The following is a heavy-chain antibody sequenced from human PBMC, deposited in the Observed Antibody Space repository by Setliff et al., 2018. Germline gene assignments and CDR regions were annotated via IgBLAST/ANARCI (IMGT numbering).Heavy chain of an antibody. V-gene: IGHV4-38-2*01. CDR3: ASSRGQLRYSYGPNWFDP. CDR1: GYSISRGYY. J-gene: IGHJ5*02. CDR2: IYHSGST. Sequence: LSLTCAVSGYSISRGYYWGWIRQPPGKGLERIGSIYHSGSTYYNQSLKSRVTISVDTSKNQYSLKLSSVTAADTAVYYCASSRGQLRYSYGPNWFDPWGQGTLVTVSS. D-gene: IGHD5-18*01.